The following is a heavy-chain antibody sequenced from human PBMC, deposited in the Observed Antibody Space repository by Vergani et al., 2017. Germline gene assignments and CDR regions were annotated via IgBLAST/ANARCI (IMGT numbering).Heavy chain of an antibody. CDR2: IYYSGST. CDR3: ARQVSGNYYEFDY. V-gene: IGHV4-31*11. CDR1: GGSISSGGYY. D-gene: IGHD1-26*01. J-gene: IGHJ4*02. Sequence: QVQLQESGPGLVKPSQTLSLTCAVSGGSISSGGYYWSWIRQHPGKGLEWIGYIYYSGSTYYYPSLKSRIVIFVDTSKNQFSLNLSSVTAADTAVYYCARQVSGNYYEFDYWGQGALVTVSS.